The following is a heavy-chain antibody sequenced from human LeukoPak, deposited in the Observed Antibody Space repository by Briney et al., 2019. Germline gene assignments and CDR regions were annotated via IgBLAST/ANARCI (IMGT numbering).Heavy chain of an antibody. CDR1: GGTFRSYA. D-gene: IGHD4-17*01. V-gene: IGHV1-69*13. Sequence: SVKVSCKASGGTFRSYAITWVRQAPRKGLEWMGGIIPMINTPKYAQKFQGRVSITADESTSIGYMEVSSLRSEDTAVYYCAIFQGTYGDNENDYWGQGTLVTVSS. CDR2: IIPMINTP. CDR3: AIFQGTYGDNENDY. J-gene: IGHJ4*02.